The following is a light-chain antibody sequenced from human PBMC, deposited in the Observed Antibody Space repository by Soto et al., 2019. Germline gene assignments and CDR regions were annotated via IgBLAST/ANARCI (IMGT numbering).Light chain of an antibody. J-gene: IGLJ2*01. V-gene: IGLV2-23*01. CDR1: SSDVGSYNL. CDR2: EDS. CDR3: SSYAGSTTYVV. Sequence: QSVLTQPASVSGSPGQSITISCTGTSSDVGSYNLVSWYQQHPGKAPKLMISEDSKRPSGVSNRFSGSKSGNTASLTISGLQAEDEADYYCSSYAGSTTYVVFGGGTKQTVL.